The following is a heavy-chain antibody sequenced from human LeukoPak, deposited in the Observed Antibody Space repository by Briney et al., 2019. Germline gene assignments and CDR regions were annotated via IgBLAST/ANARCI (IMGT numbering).Heavy chain of an antibody. D-gene: IGHD1-26*01. CDR1: GYTFTSYG. CDR3: ATVGGSSGSYIVWAFDI. CDR2: ISAYNGNT. Sequence: ASVKVSCKASGYTFTSYGISWVRQAPGQGLEWMGWISAYNGNTNYAQKLQGRVTMTTDTSTSTAYMELRSLRSDDTAVYYCATVGGSSGSYIVWAFDIWGQGTMVTVSS. J-gene: IGHJ3*02. V-gene: IGHV1-18*01.